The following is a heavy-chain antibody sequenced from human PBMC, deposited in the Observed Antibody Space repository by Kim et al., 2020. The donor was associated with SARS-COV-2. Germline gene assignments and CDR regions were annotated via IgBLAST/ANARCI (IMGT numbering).Heavy chain of an antibody. CDR2: INYSGST. CDR1: GGSFSGYY. CDR3: SRVGRCLEWLLSYQYYYY. V-gene: IGHV4-34*01. J-gene: IGHJ6*01. D-gene: IGHD3-3*01. Sequence: SETLSLTCAVYGGSFSGYYWSWIRQPPGKGLEGIGEINYSGSTNYNPSLKSRVIISVDTSKNQFSLNLSSVTAADTAVYYCSRVGRCLEWLLSYQYYYY.